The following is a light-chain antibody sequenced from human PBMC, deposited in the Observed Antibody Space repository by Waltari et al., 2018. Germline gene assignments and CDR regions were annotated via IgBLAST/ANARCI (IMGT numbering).Light chain of an antibody. J-gene: IGLJ2*01. CDR3: SSYAPPRSVL. V-gene: IGLV2-23*02. CDR1: SGDVSTYNL. CDR2: EVN. Sequence: SALTQPASVSGSPGQSITVSCTGSSGDVSTYNLVSWFQHHPGKAPKLLIYEVNQRPPGVSTPFSASQSANTASLTVVGLQAADEADYYCSSYAPPRSVLFGGGTKVTVL.